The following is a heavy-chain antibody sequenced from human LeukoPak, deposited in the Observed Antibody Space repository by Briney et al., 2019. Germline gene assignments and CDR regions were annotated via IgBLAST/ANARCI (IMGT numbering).Heavy chain of an antibody. CDR3: TKPQYSGNYWPFVC. V-gene: IGHV3-30*18. CDR2: VSYDDSNK. CDR1: GFTFSTYG. D-gene: IGHD1-26*01. J-gene: IGHJ4*02. Sequence: GGSLRLSCAASGFTFSTYGMHWVRQAPGKGLEWVAAVSYDDSNKYYVDSVRGRFTISRDNSRNTLYLQMNSLRREDTAVYYCTKPQYSGNYWPFVCWGQGALVTVSS.